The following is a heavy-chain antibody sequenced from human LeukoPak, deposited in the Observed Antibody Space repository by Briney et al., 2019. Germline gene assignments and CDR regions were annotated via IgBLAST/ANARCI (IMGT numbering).Heavy chain of an antibody. V-gene: IGHV4-39*07. CDR1: GGSISSSSYN. CDR3: ARVVVAATTEYYYYYYMDV. Sequence: PSETLSLTCTVSGGSISSSSYNWAWIRQPPGKGLEWIVEINHSGSTNYNPSLKSRVTISVDTSKNQFSLKLSSVTAADTAVYYCARVVVAATTEYYYYYYMDVWGKGATVTISS. CDR2: INHSGST. D-gene: IGHD2-15*01. J-gene: IGHJ6*03.